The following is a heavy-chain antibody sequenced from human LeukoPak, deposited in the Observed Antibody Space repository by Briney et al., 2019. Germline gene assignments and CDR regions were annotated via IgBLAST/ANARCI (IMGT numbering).Heavy chain of an antibody. Sequence: GGSLRLSCAASGFTFSSYGMHWVRQAPGKGLEWVSYISDSSDTMYYADSVKGRFTISRDNAKNILYLQMNSLRGEDTAVYYCAREAEITRFDYWGQGTLVTVSS. D-gene: IGHD5-24*01. CDR1: GFTFSSYG. CDR2: ISDSSDTM. V-gene: IGHV3-48*04. J-gene: IGHJ4*02. CDR3: AREAEITRFDY.